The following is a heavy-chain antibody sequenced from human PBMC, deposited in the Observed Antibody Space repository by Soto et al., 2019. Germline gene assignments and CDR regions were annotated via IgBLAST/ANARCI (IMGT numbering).Heavy chain of an antibody. V-gene: IGHV1-3*01. J-gene: IGHJ6*02. CDR3: ARATYTSGGSPTFAIHT. D-gene: IGHD3-10*01. CDR2: INGGNGYA. Sequence: SVKVSCKSSGYTFSSNAIHWVRESPGQELERLGWINGGNGYAKYSQNLQDRVTLTRDTSASTTYMALRSLRSEDTAIFYCARATYTSGGSPTFAIHTWGQAATVTVSS. CDR1: GYTFSSNA.